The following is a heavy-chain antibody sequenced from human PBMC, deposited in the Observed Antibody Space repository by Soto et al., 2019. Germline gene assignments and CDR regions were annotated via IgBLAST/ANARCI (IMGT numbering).Heavy chain of an antibody. D-gene: IGHD6-13*01. V-gene: IGHV1-18*01. CDR3: ARIRYSSSWTPPPLDAFDS. CDR1: GYTFTSYG. J-gene: IGHJ3*02. CDR2: ISAYNGNT. Sequence: ASVKVSCKASGYTFTSYGISWVRQAPGQGLEWMGWISAYNGNTNYAQKLQGRVTMTTDTSTSTAYMELRSLRSDDTAVYYCARIRYSSSWTPPPLDAFDSWGQGTMVTVSS.